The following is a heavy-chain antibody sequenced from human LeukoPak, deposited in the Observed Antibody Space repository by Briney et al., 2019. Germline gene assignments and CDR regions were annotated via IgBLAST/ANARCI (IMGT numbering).Heavy chain of an antibody. D-gene: IGHD5-24*01. CDR2: IYYSGST. CDR1: GGSISSGDYY. V-gene: IGHV4-30-4*01. J-gene: IGHJ4*02. CDR3: GREEMATIRYFDY. Sequence: PSETLSLTCTVSGGSISSGDYYWSWIRQPPGKGLEWIGYIYYSGSTYYNPSLKSRVTISVDTSKNQFSLKLSSVTAADTAVYYCGREEMATIRYFDYWGQGTLVTVSS.